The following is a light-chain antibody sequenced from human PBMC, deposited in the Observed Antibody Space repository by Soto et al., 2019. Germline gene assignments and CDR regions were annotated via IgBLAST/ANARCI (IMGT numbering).Light chain of an antibody. CDR2: GNS. CDR3: QSYDSSLSGVV. CDR1: SSNIGAGYD. V-gene: IGLV1-40*01. J-gene: IGLJ2*01. Sequence: QAVVTQPPSVSGAPGQRVTISCTGSSSNIGAGYDVHWYQQLPGTPPKLLIYGNSNRPSGVPDRFSGSKSGTSASLAITGLQAEDEADYYCQSYDSSLSGVVFGGGTKLTVL.